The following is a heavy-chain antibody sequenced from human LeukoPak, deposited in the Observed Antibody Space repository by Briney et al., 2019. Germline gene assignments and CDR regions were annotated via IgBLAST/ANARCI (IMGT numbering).Heavy chain of an antibody. CDR2: INPNSGGT. D-gene: IGHD2-21*02. V-gene: IGHV1-2*06. CDR1: GYTFTGYY. CDR3: ARDTAVRGAFDI. J-gene: IGHJ3*02. Sequence: ASVKVSCKASGYTFTGYYMHWVRQAPGQGLEWMGRINPNSGGTNYAQKFQGRVTITRDTSISTAYMELSRLRSDDTAVYYCARDTAVRGAFDIWGQGTMVTVSS.